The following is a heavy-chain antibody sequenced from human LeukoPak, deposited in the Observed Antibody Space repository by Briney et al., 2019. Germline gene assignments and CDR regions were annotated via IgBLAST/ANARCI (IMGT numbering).Heavy chain of an antibody. V-gene: IGHV4-34*01. Sequence: SETLSLTCAVYGGSFSGYYWSWIRQPPGKGLEWIGEINRSGSTNYNPSLKSRVTISVDTSKNQFSLKLSSVTAADTAVYYCARMRSGGKAFGFVYWGQGILVTVSS. D-gene: IGHD2-15*01. J-gene: IGHJ4*02. CDR1: GGSFSGYY. CDR3: ARMRSGGKAFGFVY. CDR2: INRSGST.